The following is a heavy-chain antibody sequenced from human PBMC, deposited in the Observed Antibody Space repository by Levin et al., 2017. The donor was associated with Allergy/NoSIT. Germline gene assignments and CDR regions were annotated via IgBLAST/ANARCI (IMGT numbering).Heavy chain of an antibody. CDR3: ARGGVDLSSHGMDV. CDR1: GYTFTSYD. J-gene: IGHJ6*02. V-gene: IGHV1-18*01. CDR2: NT. Sequence: AASVKVSCKASGYTFTSYDISWVRQAPGQGLEWMGNTNYAQKLQGRVTMTTDTSTSTAYMELRSLRSDDTAVYYCARGGVDLSSHGMDVWGQGTTVTVSS.